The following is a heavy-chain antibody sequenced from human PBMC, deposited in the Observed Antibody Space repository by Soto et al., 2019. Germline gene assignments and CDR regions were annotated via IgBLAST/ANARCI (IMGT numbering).Heavy chain of an antibody. Sequence: QVQLQQWGAGLLKPSETLSLTCAVYGGSFSGYYWSWIRQPPGKGREWIGEINHSGSTNYNPSLKSRVTISVDTSKNQFSLKLSSVTAADTAVYYCAKTMAMVRGVKGWFDPWGQGTLVTVSS. CDR1: GGSFSGYY. V-gene: IGHV4-34*01. CDR2: INHSGST. CDR3: AKTMAMVRGVKGWFDP. J-gene: IGHJ5*02. D-gene: IGHD3-10*01.